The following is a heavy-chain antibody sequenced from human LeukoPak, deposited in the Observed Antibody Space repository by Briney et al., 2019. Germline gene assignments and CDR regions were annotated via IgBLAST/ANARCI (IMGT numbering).Heavy chain of an antibody. CDR3: AREGPLIQLWFDY. CDR1: GYTFTDYY. CDR2: INPNSGGT. Sequence: ASVKVSCKASGYTFTDYYMYWVRQAPGQGLEWMGWINPNSGGTSYAQRFQGRVTMTRDTSISTAYMNLSRLTSDDTAVYYCAREGPLIQLWFDYWGQGTLVTVSS. D-gene: IGHD5-18*01. V-gene: IGHV1-2*02. J-gene: IGHJ5*01.